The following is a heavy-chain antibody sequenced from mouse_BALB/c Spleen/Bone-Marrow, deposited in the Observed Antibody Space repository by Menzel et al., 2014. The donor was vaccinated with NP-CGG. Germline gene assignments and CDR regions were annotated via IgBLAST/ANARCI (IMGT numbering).Heavy chain of an antibody. Sequence: VQLQESGPGLVAPSQRLSITCTVSGFSLTGYGVSWVRQPPGKGLEWLGMIWGDGSTDYNSALKSRLSINKDNSKSQVFLKMNSLRTDDTARYYCARDSFLITRALDYWGQGTSVTVSS. CDR3: ARDSFLITRALDY. CDR1: GFSLTGYG. CDR2: IWGDGST. D-gene: IGHD2-4*01. V-gene: IGHV2-6-7*02. J-gene: IGHJ4*01.